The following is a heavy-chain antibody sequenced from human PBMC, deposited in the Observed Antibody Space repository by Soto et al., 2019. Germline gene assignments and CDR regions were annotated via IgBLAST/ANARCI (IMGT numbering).Heavy chain of an antibody. D-gene: IGHD1-20*01. V-gene: IGHV3-11*01. CDR3: VRDRRISGINRGLDY. CDR2: ISSSGDTI. Sequence: GGSLRLSCAASGFILSDYHMTWIRQAPGKGLELVAYISSSGDTIYYADSVKGRFTISRDNGKDSLFLQMSSLRAEDTAVYYCVRDRRISGINRGLDYWGRGTLVTVSS. J-gene: IGHJ4*02. CDR1: GFILSDYH.